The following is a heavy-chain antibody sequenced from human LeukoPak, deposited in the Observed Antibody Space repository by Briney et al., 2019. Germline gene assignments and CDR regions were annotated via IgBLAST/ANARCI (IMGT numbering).Heavy chain of an antibody. CDR2: IRDDGSIK. J-gene: IGHJ4*02. CDR1: GFTFDDYG. D-gene: IGHD2-2*01. V-gene: IGHV3-30*02. Sequence: PGRSLRLSCAASGFTFDDYGMSWVRQAPGKGLEWVAFIRDDGSIKYYADSVKGRFTISRDNSKNTLSLQMNSLRAEDTAVYYCAKDRGRRIVVVPATKWGTFDYWGQGTLVTVSS. CDR3: AKDRGRRIVVVPATKWGTFDY.